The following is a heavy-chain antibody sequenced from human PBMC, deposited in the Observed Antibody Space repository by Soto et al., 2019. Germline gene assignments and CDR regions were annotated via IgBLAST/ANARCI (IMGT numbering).Heavy chain of an antibody. V-gene: IGHV1-58*01. J-gene: IGHJ4*02. CDR1: GFTFTSSA. Sequence: SVKVSCKASGFTFTSSAVQWVRQARGQRLEWIGWIVVGSGNTNYAQKFQERVTITRDMSTSTAYMELSSLRSEDTAVYYCAATMDTAIDMDYWGQGTLVTVSS. D-gene: IGHD5-18*01. CDR3: AATMDTAIDMDY. CDR2: IVVGSGNT.